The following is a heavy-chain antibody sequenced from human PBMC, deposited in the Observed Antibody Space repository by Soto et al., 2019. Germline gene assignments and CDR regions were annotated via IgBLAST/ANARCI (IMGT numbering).Heavy chain of an antibody. V-gene: IGHV3-23*01. J-gene: IGHJ5*02. D-gene: IGHD6-13*01. Sequence: PGGSLRLSCAASGFTFSSYAMSWVRQAPGKGLEWVSAISGSGGSTYYADSVKGRFTISRDNSKNTLYLQMNSLRAEDTAVYYCAKHPSSSWYSGRFFWFDPWGQGTLVTVSS. CDR1: GFTFSSYA. CDR3: AKHPSSSWYSGRFFWFDP. CDR2: ISGSGGST.